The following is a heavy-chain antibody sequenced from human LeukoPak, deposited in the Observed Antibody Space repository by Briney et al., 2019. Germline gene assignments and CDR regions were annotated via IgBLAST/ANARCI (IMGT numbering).Heavy chain of an antibody. CDR1: GFTFSGSA. V-gene: IGHV3-73*01. D-gene: IGHD2-2*02. CDR3: TINPNCSSTSCYSDY. Sequence: GALKLSCXASGFTFSGSAMHWVRQASGKGLEWVGRIRSKANSYATAYAASVKGRFTISRNDSKNTAYLQMNSLKTEDTAVYYCTINPNCSSTSCYSDYWGQGTLVTVSS. J-gene: IGHJ4*02. CDR2: IRSKANSYAT.